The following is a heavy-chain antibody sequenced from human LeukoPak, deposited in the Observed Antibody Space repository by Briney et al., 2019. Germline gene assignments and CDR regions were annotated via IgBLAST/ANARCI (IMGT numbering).Heavy chain of an antibody. D-gene: IGHD3-10*01. CDR1: GVSISSSNSY. V-gene: IGHV4-39*01. CDR2: IYYSGNT. J-gene: IGHJ6*03. CDR3: ARRPAGSYYKTYYYYYYMDV. Sequence: SETLSLSCTDSGVSISSSNSYWGSIRQPPGKGLEWIGSIYYSGNTYYNASLKSQVSISIDTSKNQFSLKLSSVTAADTAVYYCARRPAGSYYKTYYYYYYMDVWGKGTTVTISS.